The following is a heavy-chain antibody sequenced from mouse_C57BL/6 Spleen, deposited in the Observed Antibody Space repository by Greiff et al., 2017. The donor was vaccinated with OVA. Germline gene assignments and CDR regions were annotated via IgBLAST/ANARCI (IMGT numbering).Heavy chain of an antibody. CDR1: GYTFTSYW. Sequence: QVQLQQPGAELVKPGASVKLSCKASGYTFTSYWMHWVKQRPGQGLEWIGMIHPNSGSTNYNEKFKSKATLTVDKSSSTAYMQLSSLTSEDSAVYCCARWSGYDDFDYWGQCTTLTVSS. D-gene: IGHD2-2*01. J-gene: IGHJ2*01. CDR2: IHPNSGST. V-gene: IGHV1-64*01. CDR3: ARWSGYDDFDY.